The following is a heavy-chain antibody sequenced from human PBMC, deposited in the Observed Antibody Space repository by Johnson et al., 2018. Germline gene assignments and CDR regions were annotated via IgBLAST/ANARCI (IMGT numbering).Heavy chain of an antibody. Sequence: QVQLVESGGGVVQPGRSLRLSCAASGFTFSSYGMHWVRQAPGKGLEWVAVISYDGSNKYYADSVKGRFTISRDNSKNTLYLQMTSLRAEDTAVYYCAKDGLAAPAYYYYYYYMDVWGKGTTVTVSS. D-gene: IGHD6-6*01. CDR1: GFTFSSYG. CDR2: ISYDGSNK. J-gene: IGHJ6*03. V-gene: IGHV3-30*18. CDR3: AKDGLAAPAYYYYYYYMDV.